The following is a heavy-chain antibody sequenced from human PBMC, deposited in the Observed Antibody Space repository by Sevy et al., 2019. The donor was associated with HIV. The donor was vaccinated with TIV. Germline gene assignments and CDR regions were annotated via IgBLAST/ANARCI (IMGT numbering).Heavy chain of an antibody. J-gene: IGHJ4*02. CDR1: GYTFTGYY. D-gene: IGHD3-22*01. Sequence: ASVKVSCKASGYTFTGYYMHWVRQAPGQGLEWMGRINPNSGGTNYAQTFQGRVTMTRDTSISTAYMELSRLRSDDTAVYYCARVDNFYYDSSGYRDYWGQGTLVTVSS. CDR2: INPNSGGT. CDR3: ARVDNFYYDSSGYRDY. V-gene: IGHV1-2*06.